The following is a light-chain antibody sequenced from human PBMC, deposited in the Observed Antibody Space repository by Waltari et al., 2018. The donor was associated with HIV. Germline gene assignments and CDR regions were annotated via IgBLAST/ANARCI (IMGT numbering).Light chain of an antibody. CDR1: QTLLYIYGNTY. J-gene: IGKJ2*03. CDR3: MQGTHWPYS. CDR2: KVS. Sequence: DVVMTQSPLSLPVTLGQPASISCRSSQTLLYIYGNTYLIWFQQRPGQSPRRLLSKVSNRDSGVPDRFSGSGSGTDFTLKISRVEAEDVGVYYCMQGTHWPYSFGQGTKLEIK. V-gene: IGKV2-30*01.